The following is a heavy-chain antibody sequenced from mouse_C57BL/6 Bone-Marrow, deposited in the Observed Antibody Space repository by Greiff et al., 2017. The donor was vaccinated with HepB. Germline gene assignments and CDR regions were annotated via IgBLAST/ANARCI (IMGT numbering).Heavy chain of an antibody. CDR3: ARGSPAWFAY. J-gene: IGHJ3*01. V-gene: IGHV1-69*01. CDR1: GYTFTSYW. CDR2: IDPYDSYT. Sequence: QVQLQQPGAELVMPGASVKLSCKASGYTFTSYWMHWVKQRPGQGLEWIGEIDPYDSYTNYNQKFKGKSTLTVDKSSSTAYMQLSSLASEDSAVYYCARGSPAWFAYWGQGTLVTVSA.